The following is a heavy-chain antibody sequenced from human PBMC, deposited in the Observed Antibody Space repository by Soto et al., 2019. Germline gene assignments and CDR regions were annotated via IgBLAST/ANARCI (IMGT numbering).Heavy chain of an antibody. D-gene: IGHD6-19*01. Sequence: EVQLVESGGGLVQPGRSLRLSCAASGFTFDDYAMHWVRQAPGKGLEWVSGISWNSGSIGYADSVKGRFTISRDNAKNSLYLQMNSLIADDTALYYCAVRTRSVWYGDAFDIWGQGTMVTVSS. CDR2: ISWNSGSI. J-gene: IGHJ3*02. V-gene: IGHV3-9*01. CDR3: AVRTRSVWYGDAFDI. CDR1: GFTFDDYA.